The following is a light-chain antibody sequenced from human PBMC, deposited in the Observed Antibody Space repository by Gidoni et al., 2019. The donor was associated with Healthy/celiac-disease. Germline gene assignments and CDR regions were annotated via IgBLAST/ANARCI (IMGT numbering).Light chain of an antibody. CDR2: KAS. CDR1: QSISSS. V-gene: IGKV1-5*03. CDR3: QQYNSYSEP. J-gene: IGKJ1*01. Sequence: DIQMTQSPSTLSASVGDRVTITCRASQSISSSLAWYQQKPGKAPKLLIYKASSLESGVPSRFSGSGSGTEFSLTISSLQPDDFATYYCQQYNSYSEPFGQGTKVEIK.